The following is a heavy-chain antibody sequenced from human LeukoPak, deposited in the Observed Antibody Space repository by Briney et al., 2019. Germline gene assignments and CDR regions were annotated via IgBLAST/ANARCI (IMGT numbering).Heavy chain of an antibody. CDR3: ARQVDTSMALPDY. CDR1: GYTFTSYD. V-gene: IGHV1-8*02. CDR2: IHPNSGDT. J-gene: IGHJ4*02. D-gene: IGHD5-18*01. Sequence: ASVKVSCTASGYTFTSYDISWVRQATGQGLEWLGWIHPNSGDTGYAQKFQGRVTMTTDTSTSTAYMELRSLRSDDTAIYYCARQVDTSMALPDYWGQGTLVTVSS.